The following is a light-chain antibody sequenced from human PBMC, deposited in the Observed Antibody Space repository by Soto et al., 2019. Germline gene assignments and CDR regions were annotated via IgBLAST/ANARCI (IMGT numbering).Light chain of an antibody. V-gene: IGKV1-5*01. CDR2: DAS. CDR1: HSISKW. CDR3: QQYNSYSPWT. Sequence: DIKMTQSPSTLCASVGDRVTITCRASHSISKWLAWYQQKPGKAPKLPIYDASSLGSGVPSRFSGSGSGIEFTLTISSLQPGDFATYYCQQYNSYSPWTFGQGTKVDI. J-gene: IGKJ1*01.